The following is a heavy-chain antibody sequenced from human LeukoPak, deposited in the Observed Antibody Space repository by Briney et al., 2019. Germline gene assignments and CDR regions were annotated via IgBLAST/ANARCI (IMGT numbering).Heavy chain of an antibody. D-gene: IGHD1-26*01. CDR1: GGSISSSSYY. CDR2: IYYSGST. J-gene: IGHJ4*02. CDR3: ARHRGGPYGGSYYYFDY. Sequence: SETLSLTCTVSGGSISSSSYYWGWIRQPPGKGLEWIGSIYYSGSTYYNPSLKSRVTISVDTSKNQFSLKLSSVTAADTAVYYCARHRGGPYGGSYYYFDYWGQGTLVTVSS. V-gene: IGHV4-39*01.